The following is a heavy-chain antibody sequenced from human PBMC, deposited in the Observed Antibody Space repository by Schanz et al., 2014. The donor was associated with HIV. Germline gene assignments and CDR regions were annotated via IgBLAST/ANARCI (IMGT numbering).Heavy chain of an antibody. J-gene: IGHJ4*02. Sequence: QGQLVESGGGVVQPGRSLRLSCAASGFTFSTYGMHWVRQTPGKGLQWVAVIWYDGRNKFYADSVKGRFAISRDNAENSLYLQMNSLRAEDTAVYYCARETLVYGDYVFDYWGQGTLVTVSS. CDR1: GFTFSTYG. CDR3: ARETLVYGDYVFDY. D-gene: IGHD4-17*01. V-gene: IGHV3-33*01. CDR2: IWYDGRNK.